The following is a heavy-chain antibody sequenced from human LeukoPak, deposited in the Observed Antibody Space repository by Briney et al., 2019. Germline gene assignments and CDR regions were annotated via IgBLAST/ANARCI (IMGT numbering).Heavy chain of an antibody. CDR2: INHSGST. CDR3: ASNYYGSGSYYFADY. D-gene: IGHD3-10*01. Sequence: NPSETLSLTCAVYGGSFSGYYWSWIRQPPGKGLEWIGEINHSGSTNYNPSLKSRVTISVDTSKNQFSLKPSSVTAADTAVYYCASNYYGSGSYYFADYWGQGTLVTVSS. CDR1: GGSFSGYY. J-gene: IGHJ4*02. V-gene: IGHV4-34*01.